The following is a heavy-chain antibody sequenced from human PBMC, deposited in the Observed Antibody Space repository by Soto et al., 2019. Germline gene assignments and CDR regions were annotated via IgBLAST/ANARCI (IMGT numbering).Heavy chain of an antibody. V-gene: IGHV3-33*01. CDR2: IWFDGSNI. CDR3: AGSNLAGGYGMGV. Sequence: QVQLVESGGGVVQPGRSLRLSCAAPGLTFSNYAMHWVRQAPGKGLEWVAVIWFDGSNIYETVSVKGRFAISRDNSKNPVYLQMASLRAEDTAVYYCAGSNLAGGYGMGVWGQWSTVTVS. CDR1: GLTFSNYA. J-gene: IGHJ6*01. D-gene: IGHD3-10*01.